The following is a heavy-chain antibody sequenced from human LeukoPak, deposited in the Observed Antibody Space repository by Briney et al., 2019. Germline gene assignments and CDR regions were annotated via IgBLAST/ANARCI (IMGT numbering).Heavy chain of an antibody. Sequence: GGSLRLSCAASGFTFGSYWMHWVRQAPGKGLVWVSRINSDGSSTSYADSVKGRFTISRDNAKNSLYLQMNSLRAEDTAVYYCARDAIFYDSSGYYARAFDYWGQGTLVTVSS. D-gene: IGHD3-22*01. J-gene: IGHJ4*02. CDR1: GFTFGSYW. CDR3: ARDAIFYDSSGYYARAFDY. CDR2: INSDGSST. V-gene: IGHV3-74*01.